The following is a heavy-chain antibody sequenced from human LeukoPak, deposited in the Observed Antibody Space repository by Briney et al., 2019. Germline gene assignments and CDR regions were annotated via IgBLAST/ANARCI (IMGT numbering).Heavy chain of an antibody. CDR3: AFLGGSVSMVPT. CDR1: GFNFRSYA. V-gene: IGHV3-23*01. CDR2: INSRGDTT. D-gene: IGHD2-8*01. J-gene: IGHJ5*02. Sequence: GGSLRLSCAASGFNFRSYAMTWVRQAPGRGLECVSHINSRGDTTYYAASVKGRFTISRDNSRNTLYLQMNSLRAEDTATYHCAFLGGSVSMVPTWGQGALVTVSS.